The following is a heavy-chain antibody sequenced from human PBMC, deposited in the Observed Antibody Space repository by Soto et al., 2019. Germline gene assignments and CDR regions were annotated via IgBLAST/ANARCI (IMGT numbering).Heavy chain of an antibody. CDR1: GYTFTRYA. CDR3: ARGSGYYYRPYYFDY. J-gene: IGHJ4*02. V-gene: IGHV1-3*01. CDR2: INAGNGNT. Sequence: ASVKVSCKASGYTFTRYAMHWVRQAPVQRLEWMGWINAGNGNTKYSQKFQGRVTITRDTSASTAYMELSSLRSEDTAVYYCARGSGYYYRPYYFDYWGQGTLVTVSS. D-gene: IGHD3-22*01.